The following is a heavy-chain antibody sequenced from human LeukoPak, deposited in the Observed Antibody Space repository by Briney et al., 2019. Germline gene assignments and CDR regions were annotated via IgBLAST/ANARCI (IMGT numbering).Heavy chain of an antibody. CDR1: GFTFNSYA. Sequence: GGSLRLSCAASGFTFNSYAMSWVRQAPGKGLEWVSAISGSGSNTYYADSVQGRLTVSRDNSKNTLNLQMNSLRVEDTAVYYCARASYGDYSEFDYWGQGTLVTVSS. J-gene: IGHJ4*02. V-gene: IGHV3-23*01. CDR2: ISGSGSNT. D-gene: IGHD4-17*01. CDR3: ARASYGDYSEFDY.